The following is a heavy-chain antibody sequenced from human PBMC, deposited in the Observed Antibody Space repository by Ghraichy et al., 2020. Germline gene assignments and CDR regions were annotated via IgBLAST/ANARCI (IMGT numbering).Heavy chain of an antibody. J-gene: IGHJ3*02. CDR2: IYYSGST. CDR1: GGSISSGGYY. V-gene: IGHV4-31*03. Sequence: TLSLTCTVSGGSISSGGYYWSWIRQHPGKGLEWIGYIYYSGSTYYNPSLKSRVTISVDTSKNQFSLKLSSVTAADTAVYYCATGYQSDAFDIWGQGTMVTVSS. D-gene: IGHD2-2*01. CDR3: ATGYQSDAFDI.